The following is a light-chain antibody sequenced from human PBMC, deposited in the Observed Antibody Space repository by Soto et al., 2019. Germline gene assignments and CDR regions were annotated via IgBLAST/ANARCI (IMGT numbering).Light chain of an antibody. V-gene: IGKV4-1*01. J-gene: IGKJ4*01. CDR2: WAS. CDR1: QSVLYSSNNMNY. Sequence: DFVMTQSPDSLAVSLGGTATINCKSSQSVLYSSNNMNYLSWYQQKPGQPPRLLIYWASTRKSGVPDRISGSGSGTDFTLTISSLQAEDVAVYYCQQYYSIPLTYGGGTKVEIK. CDR3: QQYYSIPLT.